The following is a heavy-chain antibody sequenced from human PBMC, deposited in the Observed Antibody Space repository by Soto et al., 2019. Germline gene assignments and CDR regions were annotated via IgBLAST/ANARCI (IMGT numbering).Heavy chain of an antibody. D-gene: IGHD3-16*02. V-gene: IGHV4-4*02. Sequence: QVQLQESGPGLVKPSGTLSLTCAVSGGSISSSNWWSWVSQPPGKGLEWIGEIYHSGSTNYNPALTSRVTISGDKSKNQCSLKLSSVTAADTAVYYCARDFGELSRCAFDIWGQGTMVTVSS. CDR2: IYHSGST. J-gene: IGHJ3*02. CDR3: ARDFGELSRCAFDI. CDR1: GGSISSSNW.